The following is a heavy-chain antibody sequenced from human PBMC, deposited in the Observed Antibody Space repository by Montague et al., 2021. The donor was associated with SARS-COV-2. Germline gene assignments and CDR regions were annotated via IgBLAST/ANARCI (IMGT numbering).Heavy chain of an antibody. CDR2: IYHSGTT. D-gene: IGHD2-21*01. CDR1: DGSINSFY. Sequence: SETLSLTCIVSDGSINSFYWSWIRQPPGKGLEWIGYIYHSGTTHYSPSLKSRVAISLDTSKNQFSLTLNSVTAADTAVYYCARPSMVSRNYYYYGIDVWGQGTTVTVSS. CDR3: ARPSMVSRNYYYYGIDV. V-gene: IGHV4-59*01. J-gene: IGHJ6*02.